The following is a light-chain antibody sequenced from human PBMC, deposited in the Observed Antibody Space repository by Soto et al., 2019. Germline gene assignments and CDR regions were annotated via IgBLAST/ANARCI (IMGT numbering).Light chain of an antibody. CDR2: EDI. CDR3: ATWDSSLSAGV. J-gene: IGLJ1*01. V-gene: IGLV1-51*02. CDR1: TSNIGNNY. Sequence: QSVLTQPPSVSAAPGQRVTISCSGGTSNIGNNYVSWYQQFPGTAPKLLFYEDIQRPSGIPDRFSGSKSGTSATLGITGLQTGDEADYFCATWDSSLSAGVVGTGTKVTVL.